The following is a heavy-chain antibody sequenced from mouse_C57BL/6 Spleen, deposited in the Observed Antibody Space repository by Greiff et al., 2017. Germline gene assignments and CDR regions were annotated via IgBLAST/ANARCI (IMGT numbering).Heavy chain of an antibody. J-gene: IGHJ2*01. CDR1: GFTFSSYA. D-gene: IGHD2-5*01. Sequence: DVKLVDSGGGLVKPGGSLKLSCAASGFTFSSYAMSWVRQTPEKRLEWVATISDGGSYTYYPDNVKGRFTISRDNAKNNLYLQMSHLKSEDTAMYYCARGSYYSNFDYWGQGTTLTVSS. CDR3: ARGSYYSNFDY. V-gene: IGHV5-4*03. CDR2: ISDGGSYT.